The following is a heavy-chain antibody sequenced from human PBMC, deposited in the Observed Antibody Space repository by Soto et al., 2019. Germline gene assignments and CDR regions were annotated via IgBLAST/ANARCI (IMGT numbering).Heavy chain of an antibody. Sequence: GAPEKVSCKASGYTFSSHSMQWVRQAPGQRLEWMGWINAGNGDTKYSHKFQGRVSITSDSSASTAYMELSSLKSEDTAVYYCARLSSTWPYYYGMDVWGQGTTVTVSS. D-gene: IGHD6-13*01. J-gene: IGHJ6*02. CDR3: ARLSSTWPYYYGMDV. V-gene: IGHV1-3*01. CDR1: GYTFSSHS. CDR2: INAGNGDT.